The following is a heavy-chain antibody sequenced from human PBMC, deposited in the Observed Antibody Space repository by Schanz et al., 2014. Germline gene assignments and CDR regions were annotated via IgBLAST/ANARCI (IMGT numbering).Heavy chain of an antibody. CDR3: ARSAGRDFWSGYYTRFDY. CDR2: ISYSGST. V-gene: IGHV4-34*01. D-gene: IGHD3-3*01. J-gene: IGHJ4*02. Sequence: QVQLQQWGAGLLKPSETLSLTCGVFGGSFSGYYWSWIRQHPGKGLEWIGFISYSGSTYYNPSLKSRVTISVDTSKNQFSLNLSSATAADTAVYYCARSAGRDFWSGYYTRFDYWGQGTLVTVSA. CDR1: GGSFSGYY.